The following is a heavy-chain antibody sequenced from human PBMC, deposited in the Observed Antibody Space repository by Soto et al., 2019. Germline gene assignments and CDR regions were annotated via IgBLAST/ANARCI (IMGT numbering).Heavy chain of an antibody. CDR1: GGSISSYF. CDR2: IYYTGST. Sequence: PSETLSLTCSVSGGSISSYFWSWIRQPPGKGLEYIGYIYYTGSTNYNPSLKGRVTISVDTSKNQFSLKLSSVTAADTAVYYCARGGSLWDYYFGMDVWSQGTTVTVS. V-gene: IGHV4-59*01. CDR3: ARGGSLWDYYFGMDV. J-gene: IGHJ6*02. D-gene: IGHD7-27*01.